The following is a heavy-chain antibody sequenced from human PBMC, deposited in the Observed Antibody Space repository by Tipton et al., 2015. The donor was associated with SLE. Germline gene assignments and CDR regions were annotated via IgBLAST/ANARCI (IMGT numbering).Heavy chain of an antibody. CDR3: GGDGY. V-gene: IGHV3-30*03. J-gene: IGHJ4*02. D-gene: IGHD3-10*01. CDR2: IPKDGGNK. Sequence: SLRFSCAASAFTISYYGMHWVRQTPGKGLEWVAAIPKDGGNKYYADSVKGRFTVSRDNSKNTLYVQMNSLRPEDTAVYYCGGDGYWGQGTLVTVSS. CDR1: AFTISYYG.